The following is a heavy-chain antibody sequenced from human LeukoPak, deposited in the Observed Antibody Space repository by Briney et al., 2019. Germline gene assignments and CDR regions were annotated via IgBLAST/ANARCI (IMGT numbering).Heavy chain of an antibody. CDR3: ARKGYSSSWTPFDY. V-gene: IGHV1-3*03. CDR2: INAGNGNT. CDR1: GYTFTSYA. J-gene: IGHJ4*02. D-gene: IGHD6-13*01. Sequence: ASVKVSCTASGYTFTSYAMHWVRQAPGQRLEWMGWINAGNGNTKYSQEFQGRVTITRDTSASTAYMELSSLRSEDMAVYYCARKGYSSSWTPFDYWGQGTLVTVSS.